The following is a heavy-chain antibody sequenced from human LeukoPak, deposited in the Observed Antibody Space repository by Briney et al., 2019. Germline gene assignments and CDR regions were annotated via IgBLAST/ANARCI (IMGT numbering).Heavy chain of an antibody. J-gene: IGHJ5*02. D-gene: IGHD6-19*01. CDR3: ARALSVAGRDWFDP. CDR1: GHTLTELS. V-gene: IGHV1-24*01. CDR2: FDPEDDET. Sequence: ASVKVSCKVSGHTLTELSMHWVRQAPGKGLEWMGGFDPEDDETIYAQKFQGRVTMTSDTSISTAYVELSSLTSEDTAVYYCARALSVAGRDWFDPWGQGTLVTVSS.